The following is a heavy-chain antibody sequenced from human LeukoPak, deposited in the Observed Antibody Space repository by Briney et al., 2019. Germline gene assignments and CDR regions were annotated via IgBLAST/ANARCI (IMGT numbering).Heavy chain of an antibody. Sequence: GRSLRLSCAASGFTFSSYGMHWVRQAPGKGLEWVAVISYDGSNKYYADSVKGRITISRDNSKNTLYLQMNSLRAEDTAVYYCAKDGMYYYDSSGYRLDYWGQGTLVTVSS. D-gene: IGHD3-22*01. CDR2: ISYDGSNK. V-gene: IGHV3-30*18. J-gene: IGHJ4*02. CDR1: GFTFSSYG. CDR3: AKDGMYYYDSSGYRLDY.